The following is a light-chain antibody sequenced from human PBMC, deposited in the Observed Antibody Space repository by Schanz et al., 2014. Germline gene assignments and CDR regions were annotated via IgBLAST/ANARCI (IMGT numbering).Light chain of an antibody. CDR1: QSVGSRS. CDR3: QQYNGGT. CDR2: GAS. J-gene: IGKJ1*01. V-gene: IGKV3-20*01. Sequence: EIVLTQSPDTLSLSPGERATLSCRASQSVGSRSLAWYQQKPGQPPRLLIYGASSRATGIPDRFSGSGSGTDFTLTISRLEPEDFAVYYCQQYNGGTFGQGTKVEIK.